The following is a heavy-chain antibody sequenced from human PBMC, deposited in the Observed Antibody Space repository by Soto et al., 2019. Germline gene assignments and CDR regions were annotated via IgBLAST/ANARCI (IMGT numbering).Heavy chain of an antibody. CDR1: GFTFTKSG. V-gene: IGHV3-23*01. D-gene: IGHD6-13*01. J-gene: IGHJ4*02. Sequence: GGSLRLSCAASGFTFTKSGMSWVRQAPGKGLEWVAGIGGSGRKTYYADSVKGRFSISRDNSKNSLFLQMNSLSADDTAIYYCAKDGLSDSPSAIDYWGRRTMVTVS. CDR3: AKDGLSDSPSAIDY. CDR2: IGGSGRKT.